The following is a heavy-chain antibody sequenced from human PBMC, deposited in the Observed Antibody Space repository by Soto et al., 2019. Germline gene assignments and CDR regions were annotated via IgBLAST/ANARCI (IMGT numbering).Heavy chain of an antibody. Sequence: GGSLRLSCAASGFTFSSYAMSWVRQAPGKGLEWVSAISGSGGSTYYADSVKGRFTISRDNSKNTLYLQMNSLRAEDTAVYYCAKGYSYDSSGSWSLFYWGQGTLVTVSS. V-gene: IGHV3-23*01. CDR3: AKGYSYDSSGSWSLFY. D-gene: IGHD3-22*01. CDR2: ISGSGGST. J-gene: IGHJ4*02. CDR1: GFTFSSYA.